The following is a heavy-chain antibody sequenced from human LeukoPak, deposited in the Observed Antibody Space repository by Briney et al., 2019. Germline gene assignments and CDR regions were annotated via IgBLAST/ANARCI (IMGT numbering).Heavy chain of an antibody. CDR3: AIDHGYSSGWHDY. CDR1: GFTFSSYA. D-gene: IGHD6-19*01. J-gene: IGHJ4*02. Sequence: GGSLRLSCATSGFTFSSYAMSWVRQAPGKGLEWVSAISGSGGSTYYADSVKGRFTISRDNSKNTLYLQMNSLRAEDTAVYYCAIDHGYSSGWHDYWGQGTLVTVSS. V-gene: IGHV3-23*01. CDR2: ISGSGGST.